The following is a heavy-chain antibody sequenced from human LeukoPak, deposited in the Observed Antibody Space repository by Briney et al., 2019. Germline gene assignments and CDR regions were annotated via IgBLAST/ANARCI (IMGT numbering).Heavy chain of an antibody. CDR3: ARDRRRDLLHAFDI. CDR1: GGTISSYY. V-gene: IGHV4-59*01. Sequence: SETLSLTCTVSGGTISSYYWSWIRQPPGKGLEWIAYIDYSGSTDYNPSLKSRVTISVDASKNQFSLKLSSVTAADTAVYYCARDRRRDLLHAFDIWGQGTMVTVSS. CDR2: IDYSGST. J-gene: IGHJ3*02. D-gene: IGHD1-26*01.